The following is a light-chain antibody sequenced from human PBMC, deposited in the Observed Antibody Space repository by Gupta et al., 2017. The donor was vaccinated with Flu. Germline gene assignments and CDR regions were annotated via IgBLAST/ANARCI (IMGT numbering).Light chain of an antibody. V-gene: IGLV2-14*03. J-gene: IGLJ2*01. CDR3: SSYTGITAI. CDR1: TSDVGGYKY. CDR2: EVT. Sequence: SITTSCTATTSDVGGYKYVSWYQQHPGKAPKLMIYEVTKRPSGVSDRFSGSKSETTASLTISGLQAEDEADYFCSSYTGITAIFGGGTKLTVL.